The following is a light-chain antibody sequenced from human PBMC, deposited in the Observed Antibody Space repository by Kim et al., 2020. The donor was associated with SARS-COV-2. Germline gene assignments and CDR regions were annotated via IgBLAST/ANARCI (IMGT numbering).Light chain of an antibody. CDR2: KAS. CDR3: QQYNSYPYT. J-gene: IGKJ2*01. CDR1: QSISSW. V-gene: IGKV1-5*03. Sequence: DIQMTQSPATLSASLGDRVTITCRASQSISSWLAWYQQKPGKAPKVLILKASTLESGVPSRFSGSGSGADFTLTISILQPDDFAPYYCQQYNSYPYTFGQGTKLEI.